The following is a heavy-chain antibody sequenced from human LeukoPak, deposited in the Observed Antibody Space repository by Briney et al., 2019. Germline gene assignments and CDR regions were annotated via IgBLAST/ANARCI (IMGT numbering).Heavy chain of an antibody. CDR1: GFTFSSYA. Sequence: PGGSLRLSCAASGFTFSSYAMHWVRRAPAKGLEYVSGISAYGDNTYYANSVKGRFTISRDNSKNTLYLQMGSLRPDDMAVYYCARDVRQQLATGGFDFWGQGTLVTVSS. CDR3: ARDVRQQLATGGFDF. J-gene: IGHJ4*02. CDR2: ISAYGDNT. D-gene: IGHD6-13*01. V-gene: IGHV3-64*01.